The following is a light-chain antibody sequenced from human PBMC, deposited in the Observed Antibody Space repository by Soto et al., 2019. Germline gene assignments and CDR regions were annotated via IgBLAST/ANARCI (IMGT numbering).Light chain of an antibody. CDR1: QDISGW. Sequence: DMQMTQAPSSVSTSVGRRGTITCRASQDISGWLAWYQQKPGRSPKLLIYAASSLQSGVTTRFAGNGSGPELTLTISSLQPDDFANYYCQPYNSYSEAFGQGTQVDIK. V-gene: IGKV1D-16*01. CDR2: AAS. J-gene: IGKJ1*01. CDR3: QPYNSYSEA.